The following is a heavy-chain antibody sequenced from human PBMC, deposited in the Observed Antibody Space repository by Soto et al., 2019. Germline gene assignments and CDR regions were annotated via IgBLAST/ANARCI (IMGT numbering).Heavy chain of an antibody. CDR2: IYHSGST. Sequence: SETLSLTCAVSGCSISSSNWWSWVRQPPGKGLEWIGEIYHSGSTNYNPSLKSRVTISVDKSKNQFSLKLSSVTAADTAVYYCARAVSYDSSGYYRFDYWGQVTLVTVS. CDR3: ARAVSYDSSGYYRFDY. D-gene: IGHD3-22*01. CDR1: GCSISSSNW. V-gene: IGHV4-4*02. J-gene: IGHJ4*02.